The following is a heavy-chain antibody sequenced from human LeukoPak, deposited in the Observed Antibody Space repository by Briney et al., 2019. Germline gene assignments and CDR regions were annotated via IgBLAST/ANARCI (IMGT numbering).Heavy chain of an antibody. V-gene: IGHV4-59*08. Sequence: SETLSLTCTVSGGSISSYYWSWIRQPPGKGLEWIGYIYYSGSTSYNPSLKSRVTISVDTSKNQFSLKLSSVTAADTAVYYCARHFSSRGGSFDYWGQGTLVTVSS. CDR2: IYYSGST. D-gene: IGHD3-10*01. CDR1: GGSISSYY. CDR3: ARHFSSRGGSFDY. J-gene: IGHJ4*02.